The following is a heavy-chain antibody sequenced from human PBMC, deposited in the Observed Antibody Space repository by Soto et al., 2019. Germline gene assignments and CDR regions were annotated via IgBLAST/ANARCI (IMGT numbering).Heavy chain of an antibody. V-gene: IGHV1-69*01. Sequence: QVQLVQSGAEVKKPGSSVKVSCKASGGTFSSYAISWVRQAPGQGLEWMGGIIPIFGTANYAKKFQGRVTITADEPTSTDYMELSSLRSEDTAVYYCARGGAAADTTTYYYYGMDVWGQGTTVTVSS. CDR3: ARGGAAADTTTYYYYGMDV. CDR2: IIPIFGTA. CDR1: GGTFSSYA. J-gene: IGHJ6*02. D-gene: IGHD6-13*01.